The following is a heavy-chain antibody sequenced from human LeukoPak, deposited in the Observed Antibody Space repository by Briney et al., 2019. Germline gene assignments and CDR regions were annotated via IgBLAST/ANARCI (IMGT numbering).Heavy chain of an antibody. CDR1: GFTFRTFP. CDR3: AKSLFTSAHGSGRAFDI. Sequence: GGSLRLSCAASGFTFRTFPMGWVRQAPGKGLEWVSAISAGGDITFYSDSVRGRFTISRDNSKETLYLQMNSLRAEDTALYYCAKSLFTSAHGSGRAFDIWGQGTMVTVSS. CDR2: ISAGGDIT. D-gene: IGHD3-10*01. J-gene: IGHJ3*02. V-gene: IGHV3-23*01.